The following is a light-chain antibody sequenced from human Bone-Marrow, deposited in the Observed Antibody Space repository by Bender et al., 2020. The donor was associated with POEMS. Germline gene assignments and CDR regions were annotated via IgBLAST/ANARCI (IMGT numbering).Light chain of an antibody. J-gene: IGLJ3*02. CDR2: GST. CDR1: SSDIGAGYE. Sequence: QSVLTQPPSVSGAPGQRVTISCAGSSSDIGAGYEVHWYQQLPGTAPKLLIYGSTNRPSGVPDRFSGSKSGTSASLAITGLQAEDEADYYCQSYDRSLSGWVFGGGTKLTVL. V-gene: IGLV1-40*01. CDR3: QSYDRSLSGWV.